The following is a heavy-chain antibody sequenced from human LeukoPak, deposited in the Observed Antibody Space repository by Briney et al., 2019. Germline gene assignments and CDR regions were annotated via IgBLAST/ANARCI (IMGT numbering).Heavy chain of an antibody. V-gene: IGHV3-23*01. CDR2: ISGSGDST. CDR1: GFTSNCCA. CDR3: ATYMSGWPEYFQH. D-gene: IGHD6-19*01. Sequence: PGGSLRLSCAASGFTSNCCAMTWVRQAPGKGLEWVSGISGSGDSTYYADSVKGRFTISRDNSRNTLYLQMNSLRAEDTAVYFCATYMSGWPEYFQHWGQGTLVTVSS. J-gene: IGHJ1*01.